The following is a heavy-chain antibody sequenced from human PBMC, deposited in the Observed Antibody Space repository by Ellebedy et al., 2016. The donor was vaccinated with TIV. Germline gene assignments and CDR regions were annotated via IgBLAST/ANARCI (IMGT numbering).Heavy chain of an antibody. D-gene: IGHD3-10*01. J-gene: IGHJ6*02. CDR3: ARDQDYGSGSYYYYYGMDV. CDR2: IHDSGIT. CDR1: DVSFSSSHW. Sequence: MPSETLSLTCTVSDVSFSSSHWCCLVRQPPGKVLEWIWVIHDSGITYYTTSLKSRFTISLDKSKNQFSLKLTSVTAADTAVYYCARDQDYGSGSYYYYYGMDVWGQGTTVTVSS. V-gene: IGHV4-4*02.